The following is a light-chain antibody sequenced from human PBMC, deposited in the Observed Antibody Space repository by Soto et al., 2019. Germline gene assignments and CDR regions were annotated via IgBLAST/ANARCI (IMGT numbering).Light chain of an antibody. CDR3: MQSLHTPYT. Sequence: DTVMTQSPLSLPVTPGEPASISCRSSQSLLHSNGYNYMDWYLQKPGQSPHLLIYLGSNRASGVPERFRGSGSGTDFTLKISRVETEDVGVYYCMQSLHTPYTFGQGTKLEIK. V-gene: IGKV2-28*01. CDR2: LGS. J-gene: IGKJ2*01. CDR1: QSLLHSNGYNY.